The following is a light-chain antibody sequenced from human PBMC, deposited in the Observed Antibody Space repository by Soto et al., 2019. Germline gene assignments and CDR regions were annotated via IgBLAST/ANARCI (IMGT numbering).Light chain of an antibody. CDR1: SGYSNYR. J-gene: IGLJ2*01. CDR3: GADHGSGSNFVVV. V-gene: IGLV9-49*01. Sequence: QAVVTQPPSASASLGASVTLTCTLNSGYSNYRVDWHQQRPGKGPRFVMRVGTGGIEGSKGDGIPDRFSVSGSGLNRYLTINNIQEEDESDYHCGADHGSGSNFVVVFGGGTKLTVL. CDR2: VGTGGIEG.